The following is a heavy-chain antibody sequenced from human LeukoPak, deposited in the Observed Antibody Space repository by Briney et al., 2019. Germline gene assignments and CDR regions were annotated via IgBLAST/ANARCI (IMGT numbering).Heavy chain of an antibody. CDR2: ISGDGGST. Sequence: GGSLRLSCAASGFTFDDYAMHWVRQAPGKGLEWVSLISGDGGSTYYADSVKGRFTISRDNSKNSLYLQMNSLRTEDTALYYCAKDMERYYDFWSGYYNGLDPWGQGTLVTVSS. D-gene: IGHD3-3*01. J-gene: IGHJ5*02. V-gene: IGHV3-43*02. CDR1: GFTFDDYA. CDR3: AKDMERYYDFWSGYYNGLDP.